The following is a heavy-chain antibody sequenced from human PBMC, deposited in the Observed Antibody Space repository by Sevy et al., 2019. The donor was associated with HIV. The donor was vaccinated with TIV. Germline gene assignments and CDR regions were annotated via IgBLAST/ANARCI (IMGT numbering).Heavy chain of an antibody. J-gene: IGHJ4*02. CDR2: IKQDGSEK. D-gene: IGHD3-16*01. CDR1: GFTFSSYW. Sequence: GGSLRLSCAASGFTFSSYWMSWVRQAPGKGLKWVANIKQDGSEKNYVDSVKGRFTISRDNAKNSLYLQMNSLRADDTAVYYCARDGVMGSYWGQGTLVTVSS. V-gene: IGHV3-7*01. CDR3: ARDGVMGSY.